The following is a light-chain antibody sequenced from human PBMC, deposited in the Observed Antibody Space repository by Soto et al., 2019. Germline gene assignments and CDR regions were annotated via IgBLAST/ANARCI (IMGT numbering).Light chain of an antibody. CDR1: QSIRSW. J-gene: IGKJ3*01. V-gene: IGKV1-5*03. CDR2: KAS. Sequence: DIQMTQSPSMVSASVGDRVTITCRASQSIRSWLAWYQVKPGKAPKLLIYKASTFDSGVPSRFSGSGSGTDFTLTISVLHPDDFATYYCQQYDTYSVTFGPGTKVEIK. CDR3: QQYDTYSVT.